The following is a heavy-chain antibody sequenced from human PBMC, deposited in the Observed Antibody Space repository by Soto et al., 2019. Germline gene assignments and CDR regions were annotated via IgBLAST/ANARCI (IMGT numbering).Heavy chain of an antibody. J-gene: IGHJ5*02. V-gene: IGHV3-30*03. Sequence: PGGSLRLSCAASGFSFSRYGMRWVRQAPGKGLEWLAVISHDRSDKYYADSVKGRFTISRDNSKNTLYLQMNSLRVDDTAVYYCARANALMTIEAWFDPWGQGTLVTVSS. CDR3: ARANALMTIEAWFDP. CDR1: GFSFSRYG. D-gene: IGHD3-9*01. CDR2: ISHDRSDK.